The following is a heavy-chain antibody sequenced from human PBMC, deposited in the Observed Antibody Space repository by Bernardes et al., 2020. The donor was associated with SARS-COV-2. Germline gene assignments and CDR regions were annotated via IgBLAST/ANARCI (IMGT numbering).Heavy chain of an antibody. CDR2: INPNSGGT. V-gene: IGHV1-2*02. Sequence: ASVKVSCKASGYTFTGYYMHWVRQAPGQGLEWMGWINPNSGGTNYAQKFQGRVTMTRDTSISTAYMELSRLRSDDTAVYYCARAGSGYHSDDAFDIWGQGTMVTVSS. D-gene: IGHD3-22*01. CDR1: GYTFTGYY. J-gene: IGHJ3*02. CDR3: ARAGSGYHSDDAFDI.